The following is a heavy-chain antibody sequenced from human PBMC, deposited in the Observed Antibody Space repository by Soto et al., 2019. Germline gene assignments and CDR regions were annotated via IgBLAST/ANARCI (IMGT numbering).Heavy chain of an antibody. CDR1: GYSFTSYW. CDR3: ARTSSKSGSSWKPDYYYYGMDV. D-gene: IGHD6-13*01. J-gene: IGHJ6*02. Sequence: GESLKISCKGSGYSFTSYWISWVRQMPGKGLEWMGRIDPSDSYTNYSPSFQGHVTISADKSISTAYLQWSSLKASDTAMYYCARTSSKSGSSWKPDYYYYGMDVWAKGPRSPSP. V-gene: IGHV5-10-1*01. CDR2: IDPSDSYT.